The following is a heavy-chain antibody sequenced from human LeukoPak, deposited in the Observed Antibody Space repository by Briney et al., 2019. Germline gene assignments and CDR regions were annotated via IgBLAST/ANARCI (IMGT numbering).Heavy chain of an antibody. D-gene: IGHD3-3*01. CDR2: IRSKAYGGTT. J-gene: IGHJ4*02. V-gene: IGHV3-49*03. CDR3: TRGALRFLEWLLSDY. Sequence: GGSLRLSCTASGFTLGDYAMSWFRQAPGKGLEWVGFIRSKAYGGTTEYAASVKGRFTISRDDSKSIAYLQMNSLKTEDTAVYYCTRGALRFLEWLLSDYWGQGTLVTVSS. CDR1: GFTLGDYA.